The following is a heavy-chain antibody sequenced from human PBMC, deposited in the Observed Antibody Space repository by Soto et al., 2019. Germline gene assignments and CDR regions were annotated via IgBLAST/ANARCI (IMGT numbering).Heavy chain of an antibody. CDR2: VNPHTGDS. D-gene: IGHD3-3*01. CDR1: GYAFSAYY. CDR3: ARRHGARSNVFRSAFPLDF. Sequence: QVQLVQSGAEVKRPGASVKVSCQASGYAFSAYYIHWVRQAPGQGLEWMGWVNPHTGDSKYTEIFKGGVTVTSDTSTNTSYMDLTSLTSADTAVYYCARRHGARSNVFRSAFPLDFWGQGTLVAVSS. V-gene: IGHV1-2*02. J-gene: IGHJ4*01.